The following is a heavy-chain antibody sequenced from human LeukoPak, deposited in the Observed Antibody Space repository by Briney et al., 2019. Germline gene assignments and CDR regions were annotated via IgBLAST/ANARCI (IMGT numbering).Heavy chain of an antibody. CDR3: ARDRSSSSPDVFDI. Sequence: GASVKVSCKASGGTFTYYAINWVRQAPGQGLEWMGSIIPIFGTTKYAQNFQGRVTITTDESTSTAYMELSSLRSEDTAVYYCARDRSSSSPDVFDIWGQGTMVTVSS. CDR2: IIPIFGTT. V-gene: IGHV1-69*05. J-gene: IGHJ3*02. CDR1: GGTFTYYA. D-gene: IGHD6-6*01.